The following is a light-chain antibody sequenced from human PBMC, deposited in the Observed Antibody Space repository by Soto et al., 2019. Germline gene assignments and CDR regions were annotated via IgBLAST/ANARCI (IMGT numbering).Light chain of an antibody. Sequence: QSVLTQPPSASGTPGQRVTISCSGSISNIGSNTVNWYQQLPGTAPKLLIYSNNQRPSGVPDRFSCSKSGTSASLAISGLQSEEEADYYCAAWDDSLNVYVFGTGTKVTVL. CDR3: AAWDDSLNVYV. J-gene: IGLJ1*01. CDR2: SNN. V-gene: IGLV1-44*01. CDR1: ISNIGSNT.